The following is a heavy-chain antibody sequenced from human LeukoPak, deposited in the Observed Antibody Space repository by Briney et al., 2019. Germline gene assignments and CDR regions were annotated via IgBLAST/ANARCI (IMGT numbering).Heavy chain of an antibody. CDR3: ARDQGSVAATPGIDY. D-gene: IGHD2-15*01. V-gene: IGHV1-46*01. CDR2: INPSGGST. Sequence: GASVKVSCRASGYTFTSYYMHWVRQAPGQGLEWMGIINPSGGSTSYAQKFQGRVTMTRDTSTSTVYMELSSLRSEDTAVYYCARDQGSVAATPGIDYWGQGTLVTVSS. CDR1: GYTFTSYY. J-gene: IGHJ4*02.